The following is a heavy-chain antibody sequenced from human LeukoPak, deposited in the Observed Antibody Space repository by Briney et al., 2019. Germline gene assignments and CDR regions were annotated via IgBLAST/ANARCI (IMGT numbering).Heavy chain of an antibody. CDR3: ARAAPLGYCSSTSCYGVDY. V-gene: IGHV4-34*01. CDR2: INHSGST. Sequence: SETLSLTCAVYGVSFSGYYWSWLRQPPGKGLEWIGEINHSGSTNYNPSLKSRVTISVDTSKNQFSLKLSSVTAADTAVYYCARAAPLGYCSSTSCYGVDYWGQGTLVTVSS. CDR1: GVSFSGYY. D-gene: IGHD2-2*01. J-gene: IGHJ4*02.